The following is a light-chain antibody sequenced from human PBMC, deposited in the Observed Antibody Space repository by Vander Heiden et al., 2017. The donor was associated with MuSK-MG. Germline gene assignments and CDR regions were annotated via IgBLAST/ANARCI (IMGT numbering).Light chain of an antibody. J-gene: IGKJ4*01. V-gene: IGKV1-39*01. CDR1: QSINRY. CDR2: LAS. CDR3: LQRDSAPNT. Sequence: IQMTQSPSSLSASIGDRVTITRRTSQSINRYLNWYQQKPGKTPKLLIYLASSFQSGVSSRFSGSGSATDFTLTISRLQPEDFATYYSLQRDSAPNTFGGGTKVEVK.